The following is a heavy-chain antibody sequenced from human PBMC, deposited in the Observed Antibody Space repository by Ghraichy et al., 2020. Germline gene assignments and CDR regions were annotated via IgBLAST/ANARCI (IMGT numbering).Heavy chain of an antibody. CDR1: GFSFRSYG. V-gene: IGHV3-33*01. CDR3: AREDRFLEWKKYYYYGMDV. Sequence: GGSLRLSCAASGFSFRSYGMHWVRQAPGKGLEWVAVIWYDGSNKYYADSVKGRFTISRDNSKNTVYLQMNSLRAEDTAVYYCAREDRFLEWKKYYYYGMDVWGQGTTVTVSS. CDR2: IWYDGSNK. J-gene: IGHJ6*02. D-gene: IGHD3-3*01.